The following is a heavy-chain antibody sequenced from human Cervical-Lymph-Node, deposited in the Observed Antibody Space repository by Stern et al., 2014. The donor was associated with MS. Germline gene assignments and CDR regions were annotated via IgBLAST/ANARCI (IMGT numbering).Heavy chain of an antibody. Sequence: VQLVESGAEVKKPGSSVKVSCKASGGTFSSYAISRVRQAPGQGLEGMGGRIPIFGTANYGQKFQGRVTITADESTSTAYMELSSLRSEDTAVYYCARGELKEGLVRGMDVWGQGTTVTVSS. CDR3: ARGELKEGLVRGMDV. J-gene: IGHJ6*02. CDR2: RIPIFGTA. V-gene: IGHV1-69*01. D-gene: IGHD1-26*01. CDR1: GGTFSSYA.